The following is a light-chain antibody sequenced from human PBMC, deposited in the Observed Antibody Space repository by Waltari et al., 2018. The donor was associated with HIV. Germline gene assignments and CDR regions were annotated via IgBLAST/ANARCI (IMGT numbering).Light chain of an antibody. CDR1: SSNIANNY. V-gene: IGLV1-51*01. CDR2: DNN. Sequence: QSVLTQPPSVSAAPGQKVTISCSGSSSNIANNYVSWYQQLPGTAPKPLIYDNNKRPSGIPDRFSGSKSGTSATLGITGLQTGDEADYYCGTWDSSLSAEVFGTGTKVTVL. J-gene: IGLJ1*01. CDR3: GTWDSSLSAEV.